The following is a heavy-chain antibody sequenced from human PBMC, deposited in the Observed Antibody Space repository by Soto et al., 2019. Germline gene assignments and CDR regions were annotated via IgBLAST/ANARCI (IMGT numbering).Heavy chain of an antibody. J-gene: IGHJ6*03. Sequence: SVKVSCKASGGTFSSYTISWVRQAPGQGLEWMGRIIPILGIANYAQKFQGRVTITADKSTSTAYMELSSLRSEDTAVYYCARGALGPDYDVGSGPENNYYYMDVWGKGTTVTVSS. CDR3: ARGALGPDYDVGSGPENNYYYMDV. D-gene: IGHD3-3*01. CDR2: IIPILGIA. CDR1: GGTFSSYT. V-gene: IGHV1-69*02.